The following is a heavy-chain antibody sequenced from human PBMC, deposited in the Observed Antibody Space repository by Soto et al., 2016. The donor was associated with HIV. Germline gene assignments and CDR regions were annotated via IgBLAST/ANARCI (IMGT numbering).Heavy chain of an antibody. V-gene: IGHV1-69*13. J-gene: IGHJ3*02. CDR2: IIPMFDTT. CDR3: ARGSVLSAFDI. CDR1: GGTFNSYA. Sequence: QVQLAQSGTEVKKPGSSVKVSCTASGGTFNSYALSWVRQAPGQGLEWMGVIIPMFDTTNYAQNFRGRVTITADESTSTAYMELNSLTFDDTAVYYCARGSVLSAFDIWGQGTLVIVSS.